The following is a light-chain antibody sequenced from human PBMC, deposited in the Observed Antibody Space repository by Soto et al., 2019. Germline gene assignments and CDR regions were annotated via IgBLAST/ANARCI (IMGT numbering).Light chain of an antibody. CDR3: QQYGYSPIT. CDR2: AAS. J-gene: IGKJ5*01. CDR1: QSVGNN. V-gene: IGKV3D-15*01. Sequence: ETVMTQSPATLSVSPGERATLSCRASQSVGNNLAWYQQKLGQAPRLLIYAASTRATGIPARFSGSGSGTEFTLTISRLEPEDFAVYYCQQYGYSPITFGQGTRLEIK.